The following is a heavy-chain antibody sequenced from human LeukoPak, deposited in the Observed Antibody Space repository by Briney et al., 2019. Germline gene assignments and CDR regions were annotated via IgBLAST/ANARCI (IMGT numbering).Heavy chain of an antibody. CDR2: IYYGGSA. CDR3: ASRTMIVGSFDY. J-gene: IGHJ4*02. CDR1: GDSISRFY. Sequence: TSETLSLTCTVSGDSISRFYWSWIRQSPGKGLEWIGHIYYGGSAYSNPSLRSRVTISLDTSKNQLSLKLSSVTAADTAVYYCASRTMIVGSFDYWGQGTLVTVSS. D-gene: IGHD3-22*01. V-gene: IGHV4-59*01.